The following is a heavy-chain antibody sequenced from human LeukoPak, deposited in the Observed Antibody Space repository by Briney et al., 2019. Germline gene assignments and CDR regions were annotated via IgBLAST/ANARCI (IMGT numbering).Heavy chain of an antibody. V-gene: IGHV3-30-3*01. D-gene: IGHD2-15*01. J-gene: IGHJ4*02. CDR3: ARDRRWLAAFDY. CDR1: GFTFSSYA. Sequence: GGSLRLSCAASGFTFSSYAMHWVRRAPGKGLEWVAVISYDGSNKYYADSVKGRFTISRDNSKNTLYLQMNSLRAEDTAVYYCARDRRWLAAFDYWGQGTLVTVSS. CDR2: ISYDGSNK.